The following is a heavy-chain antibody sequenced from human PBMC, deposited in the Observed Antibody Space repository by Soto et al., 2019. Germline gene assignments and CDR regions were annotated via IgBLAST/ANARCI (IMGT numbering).Heavy chain of an antibody. CDR2: ISGSDGIT. CDR3: VKDAFGVVVHFDY. CDR1: GFTFSSYA. V-gene: IGHV3-23*01. Sequence: EVQLLESGGGLVQPGGSLRLSCAASGFTFSSYAMSWVRQAPGKGLEWVSSISGSDGITYYADSVEGRFTISRDNSKNTLYLQMSSLRAEDTAIYYCVKDAFGVVVHFDYWGRGTLVTVSS. D-gene: IGHD3-3*01. J-gene: IGHJ4*02.